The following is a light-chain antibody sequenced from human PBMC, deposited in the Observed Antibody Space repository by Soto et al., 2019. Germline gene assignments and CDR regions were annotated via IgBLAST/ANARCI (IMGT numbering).Light chain of an antibody. J-gene: IGKJ1*01. CDR2: ATS. Sequence: DIQMTQSRSSLSASVGDRVTITCRASQGITNYLAWYQQKPGKPPKLLIYATSTLQSGVPSRFSGSGSGTDLTLTISSLQPEDVAIYYCQTYDSAPWTFGQGTKVEIK. CDR3: QTYDSAPWT. V-gene: IGKV1-27*01. CDR1: QGITNY.